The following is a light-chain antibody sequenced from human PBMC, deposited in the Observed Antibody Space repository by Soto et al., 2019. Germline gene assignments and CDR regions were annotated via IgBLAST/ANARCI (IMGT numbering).Light chain of an antibody. J-gene: IGKJ1*01. CDR3: QQYYSTPQT. Sequence: DIVMTKSPDSLAVSLGERATINCKSSQSVLYSSNNKNYLAWYQQKPGQPPKLLIYWASTRESGVPDRFSGSGSGTDFTLTISSLQAEDVAVYYCQQYYSTPQTFGQGTKVDNK. CDR1: QSVLYSSNNKNY. CDR2: WAS. V-gene: IGKV4-1*01.